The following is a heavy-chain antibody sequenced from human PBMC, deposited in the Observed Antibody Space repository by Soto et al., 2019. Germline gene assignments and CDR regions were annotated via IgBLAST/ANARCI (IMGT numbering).Heavy chain of an antibody. Sequence: QVQLVQSGAEVKKPGSSVKVSCKASGGTFSSYAISWVRQAPGQGLEWMGGIIPIFGTANYAQKFQGRVTFTADESTGTAYMELSSLGSEDTAVNYCARARGYDSSGYYYVGWFDPWGQGTLVTVSS. CDR1: GGTFSSYA. D-gene: IGHD3-22*01. CDR3: ARARGYDSSGYYYVGWFDP. J-gene: IGHJ5*02. CDR2: IIPIFGTA. V-gene: IGHV1-69*01.